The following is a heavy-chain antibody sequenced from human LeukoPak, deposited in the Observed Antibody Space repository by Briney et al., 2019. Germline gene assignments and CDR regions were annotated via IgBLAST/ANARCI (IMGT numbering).Heavy chain of an antibody. Sequence: PGGSLRLSCAASGFTFSNYAMSWVRQAPGKGLEWVSAITGSGGNTYYADSVKGRFTISRDNSKNTVFLQMHSLRAEDTAVYYCAKWGDYDVLTGYYVSDYWGQGTLVTVSS. V-gene: IGHV3-23*01. J-gene: IGHJ4*02. CDR2: ITGSGGNT. CDR1: GFTFSNYA. CDR3: AKWGDYDVLTGYYVSDY. D-gene: IGHD3-9*01.